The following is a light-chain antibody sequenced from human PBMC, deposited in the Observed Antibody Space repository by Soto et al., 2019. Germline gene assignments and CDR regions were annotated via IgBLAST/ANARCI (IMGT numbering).Light chain of an antibody. V-gene: IGLV1-44*01. CDR3: AAWDYWLNGQVV. CDR1: SSNIGSNT. J-gene: IGLJ2*01. CDR2: SNN. Sequence: QSVLTQPPSASGTPGQRVTISCSGSSSNIGSNTVNWYQQLPGTAPKLLIYSNNQRPSGVPDRFSGSKSVTAASLTIIGLQCEDEADYYCAAWDYWLNGQVVFGEGTKLTVL.